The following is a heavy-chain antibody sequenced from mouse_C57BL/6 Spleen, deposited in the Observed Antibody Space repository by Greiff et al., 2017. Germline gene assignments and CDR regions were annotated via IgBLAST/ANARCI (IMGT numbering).Heavy chain of an antibody. V-gene: IGHV1-81*01. CDR3: ARKITTVVGAMDY. CDR2: IYPRSGNT. Sequence: QVQLKQSGAELARPGASVKLSCKASGYTFTSYGISWVKQRTGQGLEWIGEIYPRSGNTHYNEKFKGKATLTADKSSSTAYMELRSLTSEDSAVYFCARKITTVVGAMDYWGKGTSVTVSS. J-gene: IGHJ4*01. D-gene: IGHD1-1*01. CDR1: GYTFTSYG.